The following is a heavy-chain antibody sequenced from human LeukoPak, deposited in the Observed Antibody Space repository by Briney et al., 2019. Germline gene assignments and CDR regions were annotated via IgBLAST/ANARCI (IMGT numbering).Heavy chain of an antibody. D-gene: IGHD6-19*01. V-gene: IGHV3-23*05. CDR2: IDKTAYPT. Sequence: GGSLRLSCAASEFIFSDYAMGWVRQAPGKGLEWVSTIDKTAYPTFYADSVKGRFTISRDNSKNTLYLQMNSLRTEDTAVYFCAKFEGATIPGWFNDYWGQGILVSVSS. CDR1: EFIFSDYA. CDR3: AKFEGATIPGWFNDY. J-gene: IGHJ4*02.